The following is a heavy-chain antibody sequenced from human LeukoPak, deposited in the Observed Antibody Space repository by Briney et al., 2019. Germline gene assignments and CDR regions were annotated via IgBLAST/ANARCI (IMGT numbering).Heavy chain of an antibody. CDR3: ARQFLVGSTFHAFDL. Sequence: SETLSLTCAVYGGSFSGYYWSWIRQPPGKGLEWIGEINHSGSTNYNPSLESRVTMSVDTSKKQFSLKLASVTAADMAVYFCARQFLVGSTFHAFDLWGQGTRVTVSS. CDR1: GGSFSGYY. CDR2: INHSGST. D-gene: IGHD1-26*01. V-gene: IGHV4-34*01. J-gene: IGHJ3*01.